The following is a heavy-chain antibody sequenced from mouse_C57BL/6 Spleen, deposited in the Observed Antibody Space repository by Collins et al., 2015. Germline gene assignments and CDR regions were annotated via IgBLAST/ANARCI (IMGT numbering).Heavy chain of an antibody. Sequence: DVKLVESGGGLVKLGGSLKLSCAASGFTFSSYYMSWVRQTPEKRLELVAAINSNGGSTYYPDTVKGRFTISRDNAKNTLYLQMSSLKSEDTALYYCARGVDYSFAYWGQGTLVTVSA. CDR3: ARGVDYSFAY. J-gene: IGHJ3*01. D-gene: IGHD1-1*01. V-gene: IGHV5-6-2*01. CDR2: INSNGGST. CDR1: GFTFSSYY.